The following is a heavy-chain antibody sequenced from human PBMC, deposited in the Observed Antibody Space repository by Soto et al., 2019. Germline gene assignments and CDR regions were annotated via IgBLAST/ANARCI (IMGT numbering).Heavy chain of an antibody. CDR3: ARLVMVRYCRSTSCPNDY. CDR2: IIPIFGTA. CDR1: GGTFSSYA. J-gene: IGHJ4*02. D-gene: IGHD2-2*01. Sequence: QVQLVQSGAEVKKPGSSVKVSCEASGGTFSSYAISWVRQAPGQGLEWMGGIIPIFGTANYAQKFQGRVTITADESTSTAYMELSSLRSEDTAVYYCARLVMVRYCRSTSCPNDYWGQGTLVTVSS. V-gene: IGHV1-69*01.